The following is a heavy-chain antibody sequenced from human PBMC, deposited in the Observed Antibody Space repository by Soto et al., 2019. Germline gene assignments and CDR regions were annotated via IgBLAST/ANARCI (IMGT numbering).Heavy chain of an antibody. Sequence: QVQLVQSGAEVKKPGSSVKVSCKASGGTFSSYAISWVRQSPGQGLEWMGGIIPIFGTANYAQKFQGRVTITADESTSTAYMGLSSLRSEDTAVYYCARASAGGWFGEFMAHYYGMDVWGQGATVTVSS. CDR1: GGTFSSYA. CDR2: IIPIFGTA. CDR3: ARASAGGWFGEFMAHYYGMDV. J-gene: IGHJ6*02. V-gene: IGHV1-69*01. D-gene: IGHD3-10*01.